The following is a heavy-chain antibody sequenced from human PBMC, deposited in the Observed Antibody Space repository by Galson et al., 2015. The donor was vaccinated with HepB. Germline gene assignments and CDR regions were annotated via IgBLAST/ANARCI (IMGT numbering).Heavy chain of an antibody. J-gene: IGHJ4*02. CDR3: TTDLIPYRHPDY. CDR2: IKSKTDGGTT. V-gene: IGHV3-15*01. D-gene: IGHD3-16*02. Sequence: SLRLSCAASGFTFSNAWMSWVRRAPGKGLEWVGRIKSKTDGGTTDYAAPVKGRFTISRDDSKNTLYLQMNSLKTEDTAVYYCTTDLIPYRHPDYWGQGTLVTVSS. CDR1: GFTFSNAW.